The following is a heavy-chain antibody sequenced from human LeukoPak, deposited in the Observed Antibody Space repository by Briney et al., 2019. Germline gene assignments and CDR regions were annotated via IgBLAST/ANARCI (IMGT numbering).Heavy chain of an antibody. CDR1: GFTFSSYA. Sequence: GGSLRLSCAASGFTFSSYAMSWVRQAPGKGLEWVSAISGSGGSTYYADSVKGRFTISRDNSKNTLYLQMNSLRAEDTAVYYCAKDGTGGYRKYYFDYWGQGTLVTVSS. V-gene: IGHV3-23*01. D-gene: IGHD5-18*01. J-gene: IGHJ4*02. CDR3: AKDGTGGYRKYYFDY. CDR2: ISGSGGST.